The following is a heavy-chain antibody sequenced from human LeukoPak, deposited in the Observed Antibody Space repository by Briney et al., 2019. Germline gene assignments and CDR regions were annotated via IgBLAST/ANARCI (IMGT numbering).Heavy chain of an antibody. Sequence: GGSLRLSCAASGFTFSSYSMNWVRQAPGKGLEWVSSISSSSSYIYYADSVKGRFTISRDNAKNSLYLQMNSLRAEDTAVYYCARDRSYSSGSYNWFDPWGQGTLVTVSS. V-gene: IGHV3-21*01. D-gene: IGHD6-19*01. CDR1: GFTFSSYS. CDR2: ISSSSSYI. J-gene: IGHJ5*02. CDR3: ARDRSYSSGSYNWFDP.